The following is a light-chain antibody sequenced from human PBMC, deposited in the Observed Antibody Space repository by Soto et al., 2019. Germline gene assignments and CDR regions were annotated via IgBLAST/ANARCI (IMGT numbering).Light chain of an antibody. J-gene: IGKJ3*01. V-gene: IGKV3-20*01. CDR3: QHYGKSPRFFT. CDR1: QSVSSTY. Sequence: EIVFTQSPGTLSLSPGEIATLSCRASQSVSSTYLAWYQQKPGHAPRLLIYDASSRATGIPDKFIGSGSGSDFSLTVSRLEPEDSAMYYCQHYGKSPRFFTFGPGTKVDI. CDR2: DAS.